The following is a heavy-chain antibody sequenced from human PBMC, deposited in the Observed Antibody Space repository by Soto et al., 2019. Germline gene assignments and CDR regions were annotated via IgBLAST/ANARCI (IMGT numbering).Heavy chain of an antibody. D-gene: IGHD1-26*01. CDR1: GYTFTSYG. J-gene: IGHJ6*02. Sequence: ASVKVSCKASGYTFTSYGISWVRQAPGQGLEWMGWISAYNGNTNYAQKFQGRVTITADESTSTAYMELSSLRSEDTAVYYCARDGFGEGATLDYYYGMDVWGQGTTVTVSS. V-gene: IGHV1-18*01. CDR2: ISAYNGNT. CDR3: ARDGFGEGATLDYYYGMDV.